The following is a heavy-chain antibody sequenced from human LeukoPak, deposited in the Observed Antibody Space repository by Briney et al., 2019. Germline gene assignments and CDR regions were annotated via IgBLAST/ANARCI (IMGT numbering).Heavy chain of an antibody. CDR3: AKEVVVVAATGWFDL. Sequence: GGSLRLSCAASGFTFSSYAMSWVRQAPGRGLEWVSAISGSGGSTYYADSVKGRFTISRDNSKNTLYLQLNSLRAEDTAVYYCAKEVVVVAATGWFDLWGQGTLVTVSS. CDR2: ISGSGGST. J-gene: IGHJ5*02. V-gene: IGHV3-23*01. D-gene: IGHD2-15*01. CDR1: GFTFSSYA.